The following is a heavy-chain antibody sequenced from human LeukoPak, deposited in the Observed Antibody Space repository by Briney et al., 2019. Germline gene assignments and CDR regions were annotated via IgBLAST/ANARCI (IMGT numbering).Heavy chain of an antibody. V-gene: IGHV1-46*01. CDR1: GYTFTSYY. CDR2: INPTGGST. CDR3: ARGTRVQIVMWD. J-gene: IGHJ4*02. D-gene: IGHD3-16*01. Sequence: ASVKVSCKASGYTFTSYYMHWVRQAPGQGLEWMGLINPTGGSTGYAQKFQGRVTMTRDMSTSTVYMELSSLRSEDTAVYYCARGTRVQIVMWDWGQGTLVTVSS.